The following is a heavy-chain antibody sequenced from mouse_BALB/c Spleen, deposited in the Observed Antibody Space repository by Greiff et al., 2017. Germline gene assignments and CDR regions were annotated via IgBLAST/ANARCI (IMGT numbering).Heavy chain of an antibody. V-gene: IGHV5-12-1*01. CDR1: GFAFSSYD. CDR3: ARGRGITPLYWYFDV. CDR2: ISSGGGST. Sequence: DVMLVESGGGLVKPGGSLKLSCAASGFAFSSYDMSWVRQTPEKRLEWVAYISSGGGSTYYPDTVKGRFTISRDNAKNTLYLQMSSLKSEDTAMYYCARGRGITPLYWYFDVWGAGTTVTVSS. J-gene: IGHJ1*01. D-gene: IGHD1-1*01.